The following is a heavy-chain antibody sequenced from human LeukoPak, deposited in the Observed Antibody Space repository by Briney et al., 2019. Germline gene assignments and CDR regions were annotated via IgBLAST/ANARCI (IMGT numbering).Heavy chain of an antibody. CDR2: IYPGDSDT. Sequence: GESLKISCKGSGYSFTYYWIAWVRQMPGKGLEWMGIIYPGDSDTRYSPSFQGLVTFSADKSISTAYLQWSSLKASDTAMYYCARHIQGSGWPLDYWGQGTLVTVSS. V-gene: IGHV5-51*01. J-gene: IGHJ4*02. CDR1: GYSFTYYW. CDR3: ARHIQGSGWPLDY. D-gene: IGHD6-19*01.